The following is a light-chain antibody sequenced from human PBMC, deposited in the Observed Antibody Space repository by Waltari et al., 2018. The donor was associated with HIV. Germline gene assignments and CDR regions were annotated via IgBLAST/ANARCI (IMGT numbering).Light chain of an antibody. CDR2: EVS. CDR3: SSYAGTNNWV. J-gene: IGLJ3*02. Sequence: QSALTQPPSASGSPGQSVTISCTGTGRNVGAHNYVYWYQQHPGKAPKALIYEVSKRPSGVPDRFSGSKSDNTASLTVSGLQADDEADYYCSSYAGTNNWVFGGGTKLTVL. V-gene: IGLV2-8*01. CDR1: GRNVGAHNY.